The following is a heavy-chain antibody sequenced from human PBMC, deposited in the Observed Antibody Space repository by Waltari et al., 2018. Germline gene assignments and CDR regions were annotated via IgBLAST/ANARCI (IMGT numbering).Heavy chain of an antibody. CDR3: AHRALADTAMGWDFGSWDY. CDR2: IYWDNDK. V-gene: IGHV2-5*02. J-gene: IGHJ4*02. CDR1: GFSLTTTGVG. Sequence: QISLKESGPTLLKPTQTLTVTCSFSGFSLTTTGVGVGWIRRPPGKALEWLAVIYWDNDKRYSPSLRNRLTITKDTSRNQVVLTMSNVDPVDTATYFCAHRALADTAMGWDFGSWDYWGQGALVTVSS. D-gene: IGHD5-18*01.